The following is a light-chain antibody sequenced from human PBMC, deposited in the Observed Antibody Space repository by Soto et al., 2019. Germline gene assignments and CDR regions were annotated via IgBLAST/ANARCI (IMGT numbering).Light chain of an antibody. V-gene: IGLV2-14*03. J-gene: IGLJ2*01. CDR2: DVS. Sequence: QSALTQPASVSGSPGQSITISCTGTSSDVGTYEYVSWYQHHPGKAPKLMVYDVSNRPSGVSDRFYGSKSGNTASLTISGLQAEDAAEYYCSSYASNGDVLFGGGTKLTVL. CDR3: SSYASNGDVL. CDR1: SSDVGTYEY.